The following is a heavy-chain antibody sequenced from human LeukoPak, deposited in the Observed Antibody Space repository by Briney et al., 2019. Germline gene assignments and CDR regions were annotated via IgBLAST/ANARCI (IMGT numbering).Heavy chain of an antibody. CDR3: ARHRDPIVVVVAPASDY. J-gene: IGHJ4*02. D-gene: IGHD2-15*01. CDR1: GFTFSSYS. V-gene: IGHV3-21*01. Sequence: GGSLRLSCAASGFTFSSYSMNWVRQAPGKGLEWVSSISSISSYIYYADSVKGRFTISRENAKNSLYLQMNSLRAEDTAVYYCARHRDPIVVVVAPASDYWGQGTLVTVSS. CDR2: ISSISSYI.